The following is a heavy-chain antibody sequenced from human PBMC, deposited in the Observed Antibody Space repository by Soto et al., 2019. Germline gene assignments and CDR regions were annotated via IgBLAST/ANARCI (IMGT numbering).Heavy chain of an antibody. V-gene: IGHV3-23*01. Sequence: GSLRLSCAATGFTFRNYGMGWVRQAPGKGLEWVSGLSDSGGRTYYADSVKGRFTISRDNSKNTLYLQMNSLRAEDTAVYYCATRAYYDTRGYYEYYFDYWGQGTLVTVSS. D-gene: IGHD3-22*01. CDR3: ATRAYYDTRGYYEYYFDY. CDR2: LSDSGGRT. J-gene: IGHJ4*02. CDR1: GFTFRNYG.